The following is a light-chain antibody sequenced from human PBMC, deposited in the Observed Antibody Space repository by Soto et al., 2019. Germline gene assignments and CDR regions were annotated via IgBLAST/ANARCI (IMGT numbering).Light chain of an antibody. CDR1: SSNIGSNY. CDR3: AAWDDSLSGWV. CDR2: RNN. Sequence: QLVLTQPPSASGTPGQRVSISCSGSSSNIGSNYVFWYQQLPGTAPKLLIYRNNQRPSGVPDGFSGSKSGTSASLAVSGLRSEDEADYYCAAWDDSLSGWVFGGGTKVTVL. J-gene: IGLJ3*02. V-gene: IGLV1-47*01.